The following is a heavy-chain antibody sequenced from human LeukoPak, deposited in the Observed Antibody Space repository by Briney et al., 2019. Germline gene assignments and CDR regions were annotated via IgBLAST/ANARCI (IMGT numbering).Heavy chain of an antibody. V-gene: IGHV1-69*04. Sequence: SVKVSCKASGGTLSSYAISWVRQAPGQGLEWMGRIIPILGIANYAQKFQGRVTITADKSTSTAYMELSSLRSEDTAVYYCARGGDYYDSSGYYFDYWGQGTLVTVSS. CDR1: GGTLSSYA. CDR2: IIPILGIA. D-gene: IGHD3-22*01. CDR3: ARGGDYYDSSGYYFDY. J-gene: IGHJ4*02.